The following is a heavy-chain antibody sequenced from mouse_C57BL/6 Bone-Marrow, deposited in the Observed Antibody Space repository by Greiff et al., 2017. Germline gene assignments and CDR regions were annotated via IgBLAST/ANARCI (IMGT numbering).Heavy chain of an antibody. D-gene: IGHD1-1*01. J-gene: IGHJ2*01. CDR3: AYYYGSPYYFDY. CDR1: GYTFTSYG. Sequence: QVQLKESGAELARPGASVKLSCKASGYTFTSYGISWVKQRTGQGLEWIGEIYPRSGNTYYNEKFQGKATLTADKSSSTAYMELRSLTSEDSAVYFCAYYYGSPYYFDYWGQGTTLTVSS. V-gene: IGHV1-81*01. CDR2: IYPRSGNT.